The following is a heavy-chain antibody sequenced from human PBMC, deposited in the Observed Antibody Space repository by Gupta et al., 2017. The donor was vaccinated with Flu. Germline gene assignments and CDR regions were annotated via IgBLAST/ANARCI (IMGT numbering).Heavy chain of an antibody. Sequence: EVQLVESGGGLVKPGGSLRLSCAASGFTFSSYSMNWVRQAPGKGLEWVSSISSSSSYIYYADSVKGRFTISRDNAKNSLYLQMNSLRAEDTAVYYCARVSRYCSSTSCYSNWFDPWGQGTLVTVSS. CDR3: ARVSRYCSSTSCYSNWFDP. V-gene: IGHV3-21*01. J-gene: IGHJ5*02. CDR2: ISSSSSYI. CDR1: GFTFSSYS. D-gene: IGHD2-2*01.